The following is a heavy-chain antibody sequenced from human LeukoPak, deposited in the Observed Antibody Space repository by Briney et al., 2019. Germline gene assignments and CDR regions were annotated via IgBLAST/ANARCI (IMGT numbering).Heavy chain of an antibody. D-gene: IGHD3-22*01. CDR2: ISGSGGNT. V-gene: IGHV3-23*01. Sequence: GGSLRLSCAVSGITLSNYGMSWVRHAPGKGVEWVSDISGSGGNTYYAHSVKGRFTISRDNSKNTLYLQMNSLRAEDTAVYFCAKRGVVIRVILVGFHKEAYYFDTWGQGALVTVSS. CDR3: AKRGVVIRVILVGFHKEAYYFDT. J-gene: IGHJ4*02. CDR1: GITLSNYG.